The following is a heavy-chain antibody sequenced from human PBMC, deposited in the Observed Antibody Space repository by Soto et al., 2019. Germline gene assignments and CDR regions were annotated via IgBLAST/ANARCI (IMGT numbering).Heavy chain of an antibody. CDR1: GYTFTSYG. D-gene: IGHD4-17*01. Sequence: ASVKVSCKASGYTFTSYGISWVRQAPGQGLEWMGWISAYNGNTNYAQKLQGRVTMTTDTSTSTAYMELRSLRSDDTAVYYCARDQVELINGDYEVSWFDPGGQGTLVTVSS. CDR3: ARDQVELINGDYEVSWFDP. CDR2: ISAYNGNT. V-gene: IGHV1-18*01. J-gene: IGHJ5*02.